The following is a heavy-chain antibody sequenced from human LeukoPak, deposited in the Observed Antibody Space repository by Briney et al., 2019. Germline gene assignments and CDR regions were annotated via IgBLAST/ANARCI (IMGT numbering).Heavy chain of an antibody. Sequence: GGSLRLSCEASGFDISTYEMYWVRQAPGKGLEWIADITISGHTKNYADSVKGRFTISRDNARTSLYLQLNSLRVEDTGVYYCVRGDPHADLWGQGTLVTVSS. CDR3: VRGDPHADL. V-gene: IGHV3-48*03. CDR1: GFDISTYE. J-gene: IGHJ5*02. D-gene: IGHD5-24*01. CDR2: ITISGHTK.